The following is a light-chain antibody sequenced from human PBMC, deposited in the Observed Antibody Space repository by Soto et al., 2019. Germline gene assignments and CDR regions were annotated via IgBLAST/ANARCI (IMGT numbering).Light chain of an antibody. CDR3: SSYTTINNLWV. CDR1: SRDVGAYNF. J-gene: IGLJ3*02. Sequence: QSALTQPASVSGSPGQSVTISCTGISRDVGAYNFVSWYQQHPARAPTLIIYDITDRPSGVSSRFSGSRSGSTASLTISGLQAEDEDDYYCSSYTTINNLWVFGGGTKVTVL. CDR2: DIT. V-gene: IGLV2-14*03.